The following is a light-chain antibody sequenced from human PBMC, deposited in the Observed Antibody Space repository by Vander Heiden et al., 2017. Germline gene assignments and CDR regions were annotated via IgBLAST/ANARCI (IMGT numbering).Light chain of an antibody. V-gene: IGKV1-17*01. CDR1: QGIRND. CDR2: AAS. Sequence: DIQLTPSPSSLAAAGDDRATTSCRTSQGIRNDLGWYQQKPGKAPKRLFYAASSLQSGVPSRFSSSGSGTEFTLTISSLQPEDFATYYCLHHNSYPYTFGQGTKLEIK. CDR3: LHHNSYPYT. J-gene: IGKJ2*01.